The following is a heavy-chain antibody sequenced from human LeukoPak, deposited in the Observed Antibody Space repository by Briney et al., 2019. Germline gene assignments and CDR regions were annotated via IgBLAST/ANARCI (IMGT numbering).Heavy chain of an antibody. Sequence: GGSLRLSCAASGFTFSSSAMSWVRQAPGKGLEWVSDISKSGGYTYYADSVQGRFTISRDNSKSTLCLQMNSLRAEDTAVYYCAKQLGYCSDGSCYFPYWGQGTLVTVSS. CDR3: AKQLGYCSDGSCYFPY. CDR1: GFTFSSSA. V-gene: IGHV3-23*01. J-gene: IGHJ4*02. D-gene: IGHD2-15*01. CDR2: ISKSGGYT.